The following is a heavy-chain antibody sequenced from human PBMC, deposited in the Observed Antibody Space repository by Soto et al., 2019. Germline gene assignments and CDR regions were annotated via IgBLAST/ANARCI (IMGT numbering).Heavy chain of an antibody. CDR3: ARFGDCSGGSCYSGLSR. V-gene: IGHV4-31*03. CDR1: GGSISSGSYY. J-gene: IGHJ4*02. D-gene: IGHD2-15*01. Sequence: SETLSLTCTVSGGSISSGSYYWSWIRQHPGKGLEWIGYIYYSGSTYYNPSLKSRVTISVDTSKNQFSLKLSSVTAADTAVYYCARFGDCSGGSCYSGLSRWGQGTLVTVSS. CDR2: IYYSGST.